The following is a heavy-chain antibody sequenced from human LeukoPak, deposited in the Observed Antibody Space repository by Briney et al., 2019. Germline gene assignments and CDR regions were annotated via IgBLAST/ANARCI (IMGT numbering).Heavy chain of an antibody. D-gene: IGHD6-19*01. CDR2: VFHTGIT. CDR1: GFRISRTHF. Sequence: SETLSLTCVVSGFRISRTHFWGWIRQPPGKEMEWLGSVFHTGITYYNQSVRGRVTISVDTSNNQFSLNLYAATAADTAVYYCARVAAGNTMFDFWGRGTLVAVSS. CDR3: ARVAAGNTMFDF. J-gene: IGHJ4*02. V-gene: IGHV4-38-2*01.